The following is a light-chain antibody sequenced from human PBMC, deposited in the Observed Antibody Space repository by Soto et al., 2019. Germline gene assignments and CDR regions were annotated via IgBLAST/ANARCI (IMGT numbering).Light chain of an antibody. J-gene: IGLJ1*01. CDR2: EVS. Sequence: QSVLTQPASVSGSPGQSITISCTGTSSDVGGYNYVSWYQQHPGKAPKLMIYEVSNRPSGVSNRFSGSKSGNTASLTISGLQDEDAADYYCSSYTSSITYVFGAGTKLTVL. CDR3: SSYTSSITYV. CDR1: SSDVGGYNY. V-gene: IGLV2-14*01.